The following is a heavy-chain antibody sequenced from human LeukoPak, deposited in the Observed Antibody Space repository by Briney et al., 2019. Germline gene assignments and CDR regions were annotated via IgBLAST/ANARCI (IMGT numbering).Heavy chain of an antibody. D-gene: IGHD5-24*01. J-gene: IGHJ4*02. V-gene: IGHV4-39*01. CDR1: GGSISSSSYY. Sequence: SENLSLTCTVSGGSISSSSYYWGWIRQPPGKGLEWIGSIYYSGSIYYNPSLKSRVTISVDTSKNQFSLKLSSVTAADTAVYYCARQILFHSERWLQFFDYWGQGTLVTVSS. CDR3: ARQILFHSERWLQFFDY. CDR2: IYYSGSI.